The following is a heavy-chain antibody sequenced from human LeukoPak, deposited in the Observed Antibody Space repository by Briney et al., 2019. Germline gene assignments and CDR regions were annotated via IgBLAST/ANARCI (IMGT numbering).Heavy chain of an antibody. CDR1: LDTFTVYY. CDR2: INPNSGGT. D-gene: IGHD2-2*02. CDR3: AIWRYPGLDS. Sequence: ASVKVSCKAPLDTFTVYYMRWGLQAPGHGLEWMGWINPNSGGTNYAQKFQGRVTMTRDTSISTAYMERRRLRSADMAAYYCAIWRYPGLDSWGQGTLVTVSS. J-gene: IGHJ4*02. V-gene: IGHV1-2*02.